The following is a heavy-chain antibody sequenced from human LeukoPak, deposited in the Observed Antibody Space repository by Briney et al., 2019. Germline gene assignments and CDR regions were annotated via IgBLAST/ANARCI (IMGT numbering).Heavy chain of an antibody. V-gene: IGHV3-23*01. D-gene: IGHD6-19*01. J-gene: IGHJ4*02. CDR3: AKDLGSSGTASYFDY. Sequence: GGSLRLSCAASGFTFSSYVMNWVRQAPGMGLEWVSGISGSGGSTYYADSVKGRFTISRDNSKNTLFLQMNSLRAEDTAVYFCAKDLGSSGTASYFDYWGQGTLVTVSS. CDR2: ISGSGGST. CDR1: GFTFSSYV.